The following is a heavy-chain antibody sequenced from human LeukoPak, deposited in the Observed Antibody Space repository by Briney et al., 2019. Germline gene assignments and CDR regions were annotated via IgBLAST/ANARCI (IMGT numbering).Heavy chain of an antibody. Sequence: GGSLRLSCAASRFTFSSYAMTWVRQAPGKGLQRISSISVSGDDTYYADSVKGRFTISRDNSRNTLYLQMNSLRAEDTAVYYCAKRGSSGWYFDYWGQGTLVTVSS. D-gene: IGHD6-19*01. CDR3: AKRGSSGWYFDY. CDR2: ISVSGDDT. CDR1: RFTFSSYA. J-gene: IGHJ4*02. V-gene: IGHV3-23*01.